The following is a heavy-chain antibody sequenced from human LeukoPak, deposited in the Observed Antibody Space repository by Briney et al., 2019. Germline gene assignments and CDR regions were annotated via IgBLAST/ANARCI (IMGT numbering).Heavy chain of an antibody. CDR1: GGTFSSYA. D-gene: IGHD6-6*01. Sequence: GASVTVSCKASGGTFSSYAISWVRQAPGQGLEWMGGIIPIFGTANYAQKFQGRVTITADESTSTAYMELSSLRSEDTAVYYCAQSNRQLVHFDYWGQGTLVTVSS. CDR2: IIPIFGTA. J-gene: IGHJ4*02. CDR3: AQSNRQLVHFDY. V-gene: IGHV1-69*13.